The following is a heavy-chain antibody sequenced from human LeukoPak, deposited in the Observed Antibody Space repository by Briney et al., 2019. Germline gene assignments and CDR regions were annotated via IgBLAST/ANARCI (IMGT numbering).Heavy chain of an antibody. CDR3: AAQYYDILTGKNWFDP. CDR2: TYYRSKWYN. J-gene: IGHJ5*02. D-gene: IGHD3-9*01. V-gene: IGHV6-1*01. CDR1: GDSVSSSSAA. Sequence: SQTLSLTCAISGDSVSSSSAAWNWIRQSPSRGLEWLGRTYYRSKWYNDYAVSVKSRITINPDTSKNQFSLKLSSVTAADTAVYYCAAQYYDILTGKNWFDPWGQGTLVTVSS.